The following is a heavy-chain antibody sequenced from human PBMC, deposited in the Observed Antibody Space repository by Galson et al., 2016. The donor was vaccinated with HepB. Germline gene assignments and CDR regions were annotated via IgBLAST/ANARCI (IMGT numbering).Heavy chain of an antibody. CDR2: INHGGST. Sequence: ETLSLTCAVQGGSFSGYYWNWIRQTPGKGFEWIGEINHGGSTNYYPSLKSRVTISIDTSRNQFSLNLTSVTAADTAVYYCARGGLRFLNWLSDEYDHWGQGTLVTGSS. V-gene: IGHV4-34*01. J-gene: IGHJ4*02. CDR1: GGSFSGYY. D-gene: IGHD3-3*01. CDR3: ARGGLRFLNWLSDEYDH.